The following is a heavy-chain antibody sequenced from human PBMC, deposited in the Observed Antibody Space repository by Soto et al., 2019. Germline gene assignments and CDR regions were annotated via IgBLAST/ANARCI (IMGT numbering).Heavy chain of an antibody. Sequence: SGPTLVNPTQTLTLTCTFSGFSLSSSGVAVGWIRQPPGKALEWLALIYWDDNKRYNPSLRSRVTITKDTSKNQVVLTMTNVDPVDTANYYCASGGDKTYGFDYWGQGTLVTVSS. CDR1: GFSLSSSGVA. CDR3: ASGGDKTYGFDY. CDR2: IYWDDNK. J-gene: IGHJ4*02. V-gene: IGHV2-5*02. D-gene: IGHD1-26*01.